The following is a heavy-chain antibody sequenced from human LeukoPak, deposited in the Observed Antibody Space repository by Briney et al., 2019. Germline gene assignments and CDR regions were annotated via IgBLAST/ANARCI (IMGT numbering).Heavy chain of an antibody. J-gene: IGHJ4*02. D-gene: IGHD6-6*01. CDR2: INSNGDEI. CDR3: ANWIGSSSRDY. Sequence: PGGSLRLFCAASGFTFSTYAMIWVRQAPGKGLEWVSGINSNGDEIYYADSVRGRFTISRDNSNNALYLQMDSLRAEDTAVYYCANWIGSSSRDYWGQGTLVTVSS. CDR1: GFTFSTYA. V-gene: IGHV3-23*01.